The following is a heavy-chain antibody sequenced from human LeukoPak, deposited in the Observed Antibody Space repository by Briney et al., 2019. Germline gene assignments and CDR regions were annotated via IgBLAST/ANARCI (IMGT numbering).Heavy chain of an antibody. J-gene: IGHJ4*02. CDR3: ARAKGRLFDY. CDR2: IYPKSGDT. Sequence: ASVKVSCKASGYTFSGYYMHWVRQAPGQGLECMGWIYPKSGDTNYAQKFQGRVTMTRDTSISTVYMELSRLRSDDTAVYYCARAKGRLFDYWGQGTLVTVSS. CDR1: GYTFSGYY. V-gene: IGHV1-2*02. D-gene: IGHD6-19*01.